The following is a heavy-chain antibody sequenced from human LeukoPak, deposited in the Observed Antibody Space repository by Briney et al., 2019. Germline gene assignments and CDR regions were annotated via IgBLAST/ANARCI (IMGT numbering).Heavy chain of an antibody. CDR2: MNPNSGNT. CDR3: ARGPPSYSSYYFDY. CDR1: GYTFTGYY. Sequence: ASVKVSCKASGYTFTGYYMHWVRQAPGQGLEWMGWMNPNSGNTGYAQKFQGRVTMTRNTSISTAYMELSSLRSEDTAVYYCARGPPSYSSYYFDYWGQGTLVTVSS. D-gene: IGHD5-18*01. V-gene: IGHV1-8*02. J-gene: IGHJ4*02.